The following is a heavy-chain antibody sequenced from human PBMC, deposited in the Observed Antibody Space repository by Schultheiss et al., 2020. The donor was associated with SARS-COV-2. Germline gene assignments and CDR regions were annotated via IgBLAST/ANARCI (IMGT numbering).Heavy chain of an antibody. D-gene: IGHD6-13*01. CDR3: AKGPYSSSWYGYYYYYGMDV. CDR1: GFTFSNAW. J-gene: IGHJ6*02. CDR2: IKQDGSEK. Sequence: GESLKISCAASGFTFSNAWMSWVRQAPGKGLEWVANIKQDGSEKYYVDSVKGRFTISRHNSKNTLYLQMNSLRAEDTAVYYCAKGPYSSSWYGYYYYYGMDVWGQGTTVTVSS. V-gene: IGHV3-7*03.